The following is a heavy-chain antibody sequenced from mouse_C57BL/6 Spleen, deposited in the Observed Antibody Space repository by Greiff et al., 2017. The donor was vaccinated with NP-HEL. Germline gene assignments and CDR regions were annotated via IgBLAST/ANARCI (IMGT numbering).Heavy chain of an antibody. CDR1: GFTFSDYK. J-gene: IGHJ4*01. CDR3: ARPVIYYGYDYAMDY. D-gene: IGHD2-1*01. CDR2: ISSGSSTI. V-gene: IGHV5-17*01. Sequence: EVLLLQSGRGLVKPGGSLKLSCTASGFTFSDYKMHWVRQTPGKGLEWIAYISSGSSTIYYADTVKGRFTITRDNAKNTLFLQMPSLRSEDTAMYYCARPVIYYGYDYAMDYWGQGTSVTVSS.